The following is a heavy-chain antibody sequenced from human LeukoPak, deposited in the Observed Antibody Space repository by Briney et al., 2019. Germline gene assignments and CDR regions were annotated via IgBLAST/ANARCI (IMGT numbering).Heavy chain of an antibody. J-gene: IGHJ6*03. CDR3: ARSGRGVDSFYFYMDV. Sequence: GGSLRLSCAASGFTFSPYWMSWVRQAPGKGLVGVANIEHDGGEKQDGSEKNYVDSVKGRFTISRDNAKNSLYLQMNSLRAEDTAVYYCARSGRGVDSFYFYMDVWGKGTTVTVPS. CDR1: GFTFSPYW. V-gene: IGHV3-7*01. D-gene: IGHD3-10*01. CDR2: IEHDGGEKQDGSEK.